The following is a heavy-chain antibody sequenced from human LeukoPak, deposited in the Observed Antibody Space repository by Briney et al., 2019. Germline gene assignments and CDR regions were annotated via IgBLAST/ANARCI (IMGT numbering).Heavy chain of an antibody. Sequence: PGGSLRLPCAASGFTFSSYAMSWVRQAPGKGLEWVSTISGSGSGGSTYYADSVKGRFTISRDNSKDTLYLQMNSLRAEDTAVYYCAKLLAVTNSYYFNYRGQGTLVTVSS. CDR1: GFTFSSYA. J-gene: IGHJ4*02. CDR3: AKLLAVTNSYYFNY. V-gene: IGHV3-23*01. CDR2: ISGSGSGGST. D-gene: IGHD6-19*01.